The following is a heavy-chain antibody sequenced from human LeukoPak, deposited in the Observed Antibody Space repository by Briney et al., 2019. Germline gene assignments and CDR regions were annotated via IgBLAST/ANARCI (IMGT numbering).Heavy chain of an antibody. J-gene: IGHJ5*02. Sequence: SETLSLTCTVSGGSISSGSHYWSWIRQPAGKGLEWIGRIYSSGNTNYNPSLKSRVTISLDTSKNQFSLNLSSVTAAATAVYYCAGEVGGSWFDPWGLGTLVTVSS. D-gene: IGHD1-26*01. V-gene: IGHV4-61*02. CDR1: GGSISSGSHY. CDR3: AGEVGGSWFDP. CDR2: IYSSGNT.